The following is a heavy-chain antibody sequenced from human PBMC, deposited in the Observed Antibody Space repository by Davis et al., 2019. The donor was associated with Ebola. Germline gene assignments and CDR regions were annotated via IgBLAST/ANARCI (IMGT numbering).Heavy chain of an antibody. CDR2: TYYRSKWNY. Sequence: HSQTLSLTCAISGDSVSSNSAAWNWIRQSPSRGLEWLGRTYYRSKWNYDYAVSVKGRIIINPVTSRNQFSLQLNSVTPEDTAVYYCVRSQSGDLDYWGQGTLVTVSS. J-gene: IGHJ4*02. CDR3: VRSQSGDLDY. V-gene: IGHV6-1*01. CDR1: GDSVSSNSAA. D-gene: IGHD1-26*01.